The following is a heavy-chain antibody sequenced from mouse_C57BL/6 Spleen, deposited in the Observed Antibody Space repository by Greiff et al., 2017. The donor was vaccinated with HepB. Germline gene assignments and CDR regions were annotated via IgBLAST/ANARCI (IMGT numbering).Heavy chain of an antibody. V-gene: IGHV2-6-1*01. J-gene: IGHJ2*01. CDR3: ARHDGYYGLFDY. D-gene: IGHD2-3*01. Sequence: VKLMESGPGLVAPSQSLSITCTVSGFSLTSYGVHWVRQPPGKGLEWLVVIWSDGSTTYNSALKSRLSISKDNSKSQVFLKMNSLQTDDTAMYYCARHDGYYGLFDYWGQGTTLTVSS. CDR2: IWSDGST. CDR1: GFSLTSYG.